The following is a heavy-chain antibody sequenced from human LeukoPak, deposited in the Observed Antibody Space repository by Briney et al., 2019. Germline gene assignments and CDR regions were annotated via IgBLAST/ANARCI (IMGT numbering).Heavy chain of an antibody. CDR2: IIHIGST. V-gene: IGHV4-34*01. J-gene: IGHJ6*02. D-gene: IGHD3-3*01. CDR3: ARGPLYYDFWSGTYYYYGMDV. CDR1: GGSFSGYY. Sequence: SETLSLTCAVYGGSFSGYYWSWIRQYPGKGLEWIGAIIHIGSTNYNPSLKSRVTISVDTSKNQFSLKLSSVTAADTAVYYCARGPLYYDFWSGTYYYYGMDVWGQGTTVTVSS.